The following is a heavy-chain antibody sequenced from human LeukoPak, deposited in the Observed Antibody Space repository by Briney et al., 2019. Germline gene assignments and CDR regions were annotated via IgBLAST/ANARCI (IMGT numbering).Heavy chain of an antibody. V-gene: IGHV3-74*03. CDR1: GFTFSTYW. D-gene: IGHD3-10*01. CDR2: INSDGSSI. J-gene: IGHJ4*02. Sequence: LSGGSLRLSCAVSGFTFSTYWMHWVRQAPGKGLVWVARINSDGSSIAYADSVEGRFTISRDNAKNSLYLQMNSLRAEDTAVYYCARAKPKNMVRGLIMRRESRYYFDYWGQGTLVTVSS. CDR3: ARAKPKNMVRGLIMRRESRYYFDY.